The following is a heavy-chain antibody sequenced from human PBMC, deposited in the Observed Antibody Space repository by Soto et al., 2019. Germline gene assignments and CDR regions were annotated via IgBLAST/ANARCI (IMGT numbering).Heavy chain of an antibody. CDR2: IYYIGST. CDR3: AIEDGLYKWFDP. CDR1: GGSISSGDYY. Sequence: SETLSLTCTVSGGSISSGDYYWSWIRQPPGKGLEWIGYIYYIGSTYYNPSLKSRVTISVDTSKNQFSLKLSSVTAADTAVYYCAIEDGLYKWFDPWGQGTLVTVSS. D-gene: IGHD2-2*02. V-gene: IGHV4-30-4*01. J-gene: IGHJ5*02.